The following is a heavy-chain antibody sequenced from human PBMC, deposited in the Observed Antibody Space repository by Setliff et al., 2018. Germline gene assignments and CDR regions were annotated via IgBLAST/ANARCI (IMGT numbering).Heavy chain of an antibody. CDR3: ARAPRYFDPTGSYLDY. CDR2: MYYGGGGST. CDR1: GASVSGNSYH. V-gene: IGHV4-39*07. D-gene: IGHD3-9*01. Sequence: PSETLSLTCTVSGASVSGNSYHWGWIRQPPGKGLEWIGSMYYGGGGSTYYNASLKSRVTISVDTSKNQFSLKLNSVTAADTAVYYCARAPRYFDPTGSYLDYWGQGTLVTVSS. J-gene: IGHJ4*02.